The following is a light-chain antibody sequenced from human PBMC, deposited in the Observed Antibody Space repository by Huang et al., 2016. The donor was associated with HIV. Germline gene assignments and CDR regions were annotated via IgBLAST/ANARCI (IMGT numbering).Light chain of an antibody. J-gene: IGKJ4*01. CDR2: AVS. V-gene: IGKV3-11*01. CDR1: QSFGTY. CDR3: QQRSRWPLT. Sequence: EIVLTQSPVTLSLSPGDRATLSGRASQSFGTYLAWYQQKSAQAPRLLIYAVSNRAAGVPARFSAGGSETDFTLTIASLDPDDFAIYHCQQRSRWPLTFGGGTKVEMK.